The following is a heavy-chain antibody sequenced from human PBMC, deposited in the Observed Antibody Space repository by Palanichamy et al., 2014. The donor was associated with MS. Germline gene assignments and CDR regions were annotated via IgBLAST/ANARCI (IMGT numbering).Heavy chain of an antibody. CDR1: VAPSVVTT. D-gene: IGHD3-10*01. V-gene: IGHV4-59*08. Sequence: QVQLQESGPGLGEGLPETPVPSPTLSLVAPSVVTTGAGSGSPQEGTGVDWVYLLQWEHQLQPSLKSRVTISVDTSKNQFSLKLSSVTAADAAVYYCASLGSVYYYGSGTTQFPYYYFDYWGQGTLVTVSS. J-gene: IGHJ4*02. CDR2: LLQWEH. CDR3: ASLGSVYYYGSGTTQFPYYYFDY.